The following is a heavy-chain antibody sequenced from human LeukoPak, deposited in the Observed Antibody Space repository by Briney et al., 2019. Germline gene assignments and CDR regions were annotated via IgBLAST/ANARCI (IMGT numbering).Heavy chain of an antibody. D-gene: IGHD6-19*01. J-gene: IGHJ4*02. Sequence: ASVKVSCKASGYTFTGYYMHWVRQAPGQGLEWMGWINPNSGGTNYAQKFQGRVTMTRDTPISTAYMELSRLRSDDTAVYYCARDREQWLVPYYFDYWGQGTLVTVSS. V-gene: IGHV1-2*02. CDR3: ARDREQWLVPYYFDY. CDR1: GYTFTGYY. CDR2: INPNSGGT.